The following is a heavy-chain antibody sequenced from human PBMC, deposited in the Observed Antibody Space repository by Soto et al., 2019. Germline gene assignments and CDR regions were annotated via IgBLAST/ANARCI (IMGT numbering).Heavy chain of an antibody. Sequence: GGSLRLSCAASGFTFRSYGIHWVRQAPGKGLEWVAVIWYDGSNKYYADSVKGRFTISRDNSKNTLYLQMNSLRAEDTAVYYCARAGSGSYDSYFDYWGQGTLVTVSS. CDR3: ARAGSGSYDSYFDY. V-gene: IGHV3-33*01. D-gene: IGHD1-26*01. CDR2: IWYDGSNK. CDR1: GFTFRSYG. J-gene: IGHJ4*02.